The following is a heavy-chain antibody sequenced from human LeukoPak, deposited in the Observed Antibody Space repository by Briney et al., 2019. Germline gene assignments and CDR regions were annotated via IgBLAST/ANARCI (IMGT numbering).Heavy chain of an antibody. J-gene: IGHJ6*02. CDR2: ISSSTGTI. CDR3: ARTLRYCSSTSCYGPSYYYYGMDV. CDR1: GFSFSSYS. V-gene: IGHV3-48*04. Sequence: GGSLRLSCEASGFSFSSYSMNWVRQALGKGLEWVSYISSSTGTIYYADSVKGRFTISRDNAKNSLYLQMNSLRAEDTAVYYCARTLRYCSSTSCYGPSYYYYGMDVWGQGTTVTVSS. D-gene: IGHD2-2*01.